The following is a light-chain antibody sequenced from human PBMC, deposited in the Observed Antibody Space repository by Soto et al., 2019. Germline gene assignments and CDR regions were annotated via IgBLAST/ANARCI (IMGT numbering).Light chain of an antibody. V-gene: IGKV1-5*03. CDR3: QQYNSPPT. J-gene: IGKJ1*01. Sequence: DIEMTQSPSTLSASVGDRVTITCRASQSISSWLAWYQQKPGKATQLLIYKAASLESGVPSRFGGSGSGTEFTLTISSLHPDYFASYYRQQYNSPPTFGQGTKVEIK. CDR2: KAA. CDR1: QSISSW.